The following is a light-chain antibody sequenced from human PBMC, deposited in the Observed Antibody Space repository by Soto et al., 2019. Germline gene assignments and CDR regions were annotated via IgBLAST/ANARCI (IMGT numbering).Light chain of an antibody. Sequence: EIVLPQSPGTLSLSPGERATLSCRASQSVSSSYLAWYQQKPGQAPRLLIYGASSRATGIPDRCRGSGSGTDFTLTISRLEPEDVAVYYCQQYGSSPLTFGGGTKVEIK. CDR2: GAS. J-gene: IGKJ4*01. V-gene: IGKV3-20*01. CDR1: QSVSSSY. CDR3: QQYGSSPLT.